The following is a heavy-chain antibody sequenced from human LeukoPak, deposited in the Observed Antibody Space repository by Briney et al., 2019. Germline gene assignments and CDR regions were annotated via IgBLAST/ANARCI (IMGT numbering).Heavy chain of an antibody. CDR3: ARDSLSTPGTFDI. Sequence: PSETLSLTCAVSGGSISSGGYSWSWIRQPPGKGLEWIGYIYHSGSTYYNPSLKSRVTISVDRSKNQFSLKLSSVTAADTAVYYCARDSLSTPGTFDIWGQGTMVTVSS. CDR2: IYHSGST. D-gene: IGHD1-1*01. J-gene: IGHJ3*02. CDR1: GGSISSGGYS. V-gene: IGHV4-30-2*01.